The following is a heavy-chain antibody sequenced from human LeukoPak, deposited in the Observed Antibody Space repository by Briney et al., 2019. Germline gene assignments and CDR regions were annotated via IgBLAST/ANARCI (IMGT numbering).Heavy chain of an antibody. CDR1: GFTFSSYG. Sequence: PGKSLRLSRAASGFTFSSYGMHWVRQAPGKGLEWVAVISYDGSNKYYADSVKGRFTISRDNSKNTLYLQMNSLRAEDTAVYYCAKEGANIVVVPAAIQPSLKGSYYYYGMDVWGQGTTVTVSS. J-gene: IGHJ6*02. D-gene: IGHD2-2*01. CDR3: AKEGANIVVVPAAIQPSLKGSYYYYGMDV. CDR2: ISYDGSNK. V-gene: IGHV3-30*18.